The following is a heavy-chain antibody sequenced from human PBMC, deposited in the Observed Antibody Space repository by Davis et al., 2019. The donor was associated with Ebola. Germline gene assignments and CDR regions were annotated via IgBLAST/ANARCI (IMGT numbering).Heavy chain of an antibody. J-gene: IGHJ6*04. CDR2: ISAYNGNT. V-gene: IGHV1-18*01. CDR3: AKPNYDSSGYYYDYYGMDV. D-gene: IGHD3-22*01. CDR1: GYTFTSYG. Sequence: ASVKVSCKASGYTFTSYGISWVRQAPGQGLEWMGWISAYNGNTNYAQKFQGRVTMTRDTSTSTVYMELSSLRSEDTAVYYCAKPNYDSSGYYYDYYGMDVWGKGTTVTVSS.